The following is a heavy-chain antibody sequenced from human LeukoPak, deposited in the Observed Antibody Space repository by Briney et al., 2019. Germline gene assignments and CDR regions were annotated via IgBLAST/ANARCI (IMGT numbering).Heavy chain of an antibody. Sequence: PGGSLRLTCTVSGFSVTSTYIDWVRQAPGKRPGWVALIGDDAGTTYADSVKGRFTISRDTSNNMVYLQMNSLRPDDSAVYYCARDRAGRHSSWVEFDLWGQGTLVTVSS. D-gene: IGHD3-10*01. J-gene: IGHJ5*02. CDR2: IGDDAGT. CDR1: GFSVTSTY. CDR3: ARDRAGRHSSWVEFDL. V-gene: IGHV3-53*05.